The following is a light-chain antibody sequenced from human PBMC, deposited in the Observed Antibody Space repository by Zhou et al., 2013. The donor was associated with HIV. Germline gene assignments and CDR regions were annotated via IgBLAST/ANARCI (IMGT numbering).Light chain of an antibody. CDR2: AAS. CDR3: QQLSSYPRT. V-gene: IGKV1-9*01. Sequence: DIQLTQSPSFLSASVGDRVTITCRASQGISSYLGWYQQKPGKGPKLLIYAASTLESGVPSRFSGSGSGTEFTLTISSLQPEDFATYYCQQLSSYPRTFGQGTKVEIK. CDR1: QGISSY. J-gene: IGKJ1*01.